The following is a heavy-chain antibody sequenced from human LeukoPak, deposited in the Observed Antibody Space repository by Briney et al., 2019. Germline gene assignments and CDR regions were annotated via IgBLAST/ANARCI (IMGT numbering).Heavy chain of an antibody. CDR3: VKGSRVPAATYYFDD. Sequence: AGSLRLSCAASGFTFSAYAITWVLQAPGKVLEWVTATSGSGKSTYYANSVKARLTIPRHNSKNTLYLQSNCLLTEDTAMYYCVKGSRVPAATYYFDDWGQGTLVHVSS. CDR2: TSGSGKST. V-gene: IGHV3-23*01. D-gene: IGHD2-2*01. CDR1: GFTFSAYA. J-gene: IGHJ4*02.